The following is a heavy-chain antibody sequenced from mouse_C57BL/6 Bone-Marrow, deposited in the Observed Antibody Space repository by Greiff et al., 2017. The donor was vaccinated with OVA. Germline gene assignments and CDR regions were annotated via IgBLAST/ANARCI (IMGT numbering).Heavy chain of an antibody. CDR1: GYTFTSYG. V-gene: IGHV1-81*01. J-gene: IGHJ4*01. CDR2: IYPRSGNT. Sequence: VHLVESGAELARPGASVKLSCKASGYTFTSYGISWVKQRTGQGLELIGEIYPRSGNTYYNEKFKGKATLTAEKSSSTAYMELRSLTSEDSAVYFCARSLLWSLYAMDYWGQGTSVTVSS. CDR3: ARSLLWSLYAMDY. D-gene: IGHD2-1*01.